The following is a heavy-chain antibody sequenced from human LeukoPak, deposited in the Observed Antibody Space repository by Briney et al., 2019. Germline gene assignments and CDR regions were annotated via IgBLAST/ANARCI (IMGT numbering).Heavy chain of an antibody. V-gene: IGHV3-53*01. Sequence: GGSLRLSCAASGFIVSHNYMTWVRQAPGKGLEWISVIYIDGTTYYADSVKGRFTISRDQANNTLYLQMNSLRDEDTAVYYCARGPRYSFYWGQGTLVSVSS. CDR3: ARGPRYSFY. D-gene: IGHD6-13*01. CDR1: GFIVSHNY. CDR2: IYIDGTT. J-gene: IGHJ4*02.